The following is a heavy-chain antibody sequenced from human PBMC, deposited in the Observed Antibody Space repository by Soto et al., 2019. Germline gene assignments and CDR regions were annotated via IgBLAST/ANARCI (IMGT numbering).Heavy chain of an antibody. V-gene: IGHV1-8*01. CDR3: ARVVRFFGGNAGY. CDR2: MNTNTGNT. Sequence: GASVKVSCKTSGYTFTEFDINWVRQAPGQGLEWMGWMNTNTGNTGYAQKFQGRVTMTRDTSISTAYMELRRLRSEDTAVYYRARVVRFFGGNAGYWGQGTLVTVSS. D-gene: IGHD3-3*01. J-gene: IGHJ4*02. CDR1: GYTFTEFD.